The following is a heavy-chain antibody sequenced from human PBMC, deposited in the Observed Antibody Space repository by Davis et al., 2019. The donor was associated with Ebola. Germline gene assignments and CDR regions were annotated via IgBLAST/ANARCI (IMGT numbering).Heavy chain of an antibody. D-gene: IGHD5-18*01. Sequence: GESLKISCKGSGYDFYGYWIGWVRQMPGKGLEWMGRIDPSDSYTNYSPSFQGQVTISADKSISTAYLQWSSLKASDTAMYYCARRGEYSYGWGLDYWGQGTLVTVSS. J-gene: IGHJ4*02. CDR1: GYDFYGYW. V-gene: IGHV5-10-1*04. CDR2: IDPSDSYT. CDR3: ARRGEYSYGWGLDY.